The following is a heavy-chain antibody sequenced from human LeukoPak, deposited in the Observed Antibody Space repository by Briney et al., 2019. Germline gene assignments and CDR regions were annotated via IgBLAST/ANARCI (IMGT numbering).Heavy chain of an antibody. CDR1: GGYINSHY. J-gene: IGHJ4*02. Sequence: PSETLSLTCTVSGGYINSHYWGWIRQPPGKVLEYIGYISYTGSAIYSPSLGSRVTISIDTSKKQFSLNLRSVNTADTAVYYCARVDLGGSGYFFDLWGQGALVTVSS. D-gene: IGHD3-22*01. CDR2: ISYTGSA. CDR3: ARVDLGGSGYFFDL. V-gene: IGHV4-59*11.